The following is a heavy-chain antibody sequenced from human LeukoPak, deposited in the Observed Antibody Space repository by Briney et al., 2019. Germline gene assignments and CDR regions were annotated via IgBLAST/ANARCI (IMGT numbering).Heavy chain of an antibody. D-gene: IGHD3-9*01. CDR1: GFTFYTYG. J-gene: IGHJ4*02. V-gene: IGHV3-30*03. CDR3: ARNEGRSRWDILTGYRRSSFDY. Sequence: GGSLRLSCAASGFTFYTYGMHWVRQAPGNGLGWVSVIANDGTNEYYADSVKGRFTISRDNSKNTLYLQMNSLRAEDTAVYYCARNEGRSRWDILTGYRRSSFDYWGQGTLVTVSS. CDR2: IANDGTNE.